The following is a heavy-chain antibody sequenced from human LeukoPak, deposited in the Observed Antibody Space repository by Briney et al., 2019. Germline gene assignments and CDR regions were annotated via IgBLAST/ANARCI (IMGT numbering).Heavy chain of an antibody. CDR2: INSDGSST. J-gene: IGHJ4*02. V-gene: IGHV3-74*01. CDR3: ARDTKSYFDY. CDR1: GFTLSSNW. D-gene: IGHD3-3*01. Sequence: GGSLRLSCAASGFTLSSNWMHWVRQAPGKGLVWVSGINSDGSSTYYADSVKGRFTISRNNAKNTLYLHMNSLRTEDTAVYYCARDTKSYFDYWGQGTLVTVSS.